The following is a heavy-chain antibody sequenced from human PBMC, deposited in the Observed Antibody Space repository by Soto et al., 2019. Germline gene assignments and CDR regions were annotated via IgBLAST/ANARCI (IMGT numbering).Heavy chain of an antibody. D-gene: IGHD3-10*01. CDR1: GGSFSGYY. J-gene: IGHJ4*02. V-gene: IGHV4-34*01. CDR2: INHSGST. Sequence: PSETLSLTCAVYGGSFSGYYWSWIRQPPGKGLEWIGEINHSGSTNYNPSLKSRVTISVDTSKNQFSLKLSSVTAADTAVYYCARGLRTHYYGSGSYSPSWGFDYWGQGTLVTVSS. CDR3: ARGLRTHYYGSGSYSPSWGFDY.